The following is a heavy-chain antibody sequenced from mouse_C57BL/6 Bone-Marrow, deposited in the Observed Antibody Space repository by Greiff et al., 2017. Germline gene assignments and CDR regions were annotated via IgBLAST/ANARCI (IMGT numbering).Heavy chain of an antibody. V-gene: IGHV1-82*01. Sequence: QVQLQQSGPELVKPGASVKISCKASGYAFSSSWMNWVKQRPGKGLEWIGRIYPGDGDTNYNGKFKGQATLPADKSSSTAYMQLSSLTSEDSAVYFCATPTIVTTRVGYYAMDYWGQGTSVTVSA. D-gene: IGHD2-5*01. CDR2: IYPGDGDT. CDR3: ATPTIVTTRVGYYAMDY. CDR1: GYAFSSSW. J-gene: IGHJ4*01.